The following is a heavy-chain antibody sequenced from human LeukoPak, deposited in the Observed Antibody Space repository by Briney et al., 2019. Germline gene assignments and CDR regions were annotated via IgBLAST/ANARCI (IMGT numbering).Heavy chain of an antibody. D-gene: IGHD6-19*01. CDR1: GFTFSSYA. CDR2: ISGSGGST. J-gene: IGHJ4*02. CDR3: ARGGLGSAFDN. Sequence: GGSLRLSCAASGFTFSSYALSWVRQAPGKWLECVSAISGSGGSTYSADSLKGRFTISRDNSKNTLYLQINSLRTDDTAVFYCARGGLGSAFDNWGQGTLVTVSS. V-gene: IGHV3-23*01.